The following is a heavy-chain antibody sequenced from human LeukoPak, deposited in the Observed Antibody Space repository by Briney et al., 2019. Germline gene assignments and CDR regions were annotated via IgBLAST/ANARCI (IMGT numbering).Heavy chain of an antibody. CDR3: ARGTGSYYSLGY. J-gene: IGHJ4*02. V-gene: IGHV3-74*01. CDR2: INSDGSST. D-gene: IGHD1-26*01. Sequence: PGGSLGLSCAASGFILSSYWMHWVRQAPGKGLVWVSRINSDGSSTSYADSVKGRFTISRDNAKNTLYPQMDSLRAEDTAMYYCARGTGSYYSLGYWGQGTLVTVSS. CDR1: GFILSSYW.